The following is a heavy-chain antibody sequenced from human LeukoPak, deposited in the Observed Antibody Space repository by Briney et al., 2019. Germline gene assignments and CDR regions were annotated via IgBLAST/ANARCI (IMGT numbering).Heavy chain of an antibody. D-gene: IGHD5-18*01. V-gene: IGHV1-69*13. CDR1: GGTFSSYA. CDR3: AREGYSYGPAPYYYGMDV. J-gene: IGHJ6*02. Sequence: GASVKVSCKASGGTFSSYAISWVRQAPGQGLEWMGGIIPIFGTANYAQKFQGRVTITADESTSTAYMELSSLRSEDTAVCYCAREGYSYGPAPYYYGMDVWGQGTTVTVSS. CDR2: IIPIFGTA.